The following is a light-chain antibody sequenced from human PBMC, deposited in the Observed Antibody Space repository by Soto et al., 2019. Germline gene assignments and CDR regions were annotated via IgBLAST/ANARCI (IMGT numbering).Light chain of an antibody. CDR1: QSITSY. CDR3: QQFKSGTWT. CDR2: DVS. V-gene: IGKV1-5*01. J-gene: IGKJ1*01. Sequence: DIQMTQSPSSLSASVGDRVTITCRASQSITSYLNWYQHKPGKAPKLLLYDVSSLESGVPSRFSGSGSATEFILTINGLQPDDFATYFCQQFKSGTWTFGQGTKVDIK.